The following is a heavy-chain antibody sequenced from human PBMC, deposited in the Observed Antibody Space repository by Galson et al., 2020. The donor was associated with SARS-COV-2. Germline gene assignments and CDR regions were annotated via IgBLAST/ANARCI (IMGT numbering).Heavy chain of an antibody. CDR3: ARDGGYYDSSGYTPYYYDYGMDV. Sequence: ASETLSLTCTVSGGSISSYYWSWIRQPPGKGLEWIGDIYYSGSTNYNPPLKSRVTIAVDTSKNQFSLKLSSVTAADTAVYYCARDGGYYDSSGYTPYYYDYGMDVWGQGTTVTVSS. CDR1: GGSISSYY. CDR2: IYYSGST. D-gene: IGHD3-22*01. V-gene: IGHV4-59*01. J-gene: IGHJ6*02.